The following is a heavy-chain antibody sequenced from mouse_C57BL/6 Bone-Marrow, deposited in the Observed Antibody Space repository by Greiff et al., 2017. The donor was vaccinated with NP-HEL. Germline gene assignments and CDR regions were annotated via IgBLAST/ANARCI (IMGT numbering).Heavy chain of an antibody. CDR2: ISSGGSYT. CDR3: ARQGGWDPFAY. J-gene: IGHJ3*01. V-gene: IGHV5-6*01. Sequence: EVKLVESGGDLVKPGGSLKLSCAASGFTFSSYGMSWVRQTPDKRLEWVATISSGGSYTYYPDSVKGRFTISRDNAKNTLYLQMSSLKSEDTAMYYCARQGGWDPFAYWGQGTLVTVSA. D-gene: IGHD4-1*01. CDR1: GFTFSSYG.